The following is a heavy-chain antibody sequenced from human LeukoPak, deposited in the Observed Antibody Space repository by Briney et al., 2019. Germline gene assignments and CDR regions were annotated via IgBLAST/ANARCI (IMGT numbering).Heavy chain of an antibody. CDR1: GVTSRNSW. V-gene: IGHV3-74*03. CDR3: TRDRFYAMDA. Sequence: GGSLRLSCAAPGVTSRNSWMHWVRQAPGKGLVWVARITIDGSSTTYADSVKGRFTISRDNAKDTVYLQMNSLRVEDTAVYYCTRDRFYAMDAWGQGTTVIVSS. CDR2: ITIDGSST. J-gene: IGHJ6*02.